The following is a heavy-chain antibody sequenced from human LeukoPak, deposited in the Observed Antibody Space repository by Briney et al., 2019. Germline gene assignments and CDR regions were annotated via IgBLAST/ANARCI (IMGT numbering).Heavy chain of an antibody. V-gene: IGHV1-8*01. D-gene: IGHD1-26*01. CDR2: MNPNSGNT. Sequence: GASVKVSCKASGYTFTSYDINWVRQATGQGLEWMGWMNPNSGNTGYAQKFQGRVTMTRNTSISTAYMELSSLRSEDTAVYYCARAQWDGGETEYWGQGTLVTVSS. J-gene: IGHJ4*02. CDR1: GYTFTSYD. CDR3: ARAQWDGGETEY.